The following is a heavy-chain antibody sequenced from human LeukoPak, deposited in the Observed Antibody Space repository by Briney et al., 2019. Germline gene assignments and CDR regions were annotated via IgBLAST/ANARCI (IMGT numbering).Heavy chain of an antibody. CDR3: ARGYCTNGVCSSDYFDY. D-gene: IGHD2-8*01. V-gene: IGHV4-31*03. CDR2: IYNSGST. J-gene: IGHJ4*02. CDR1: GVSISSGGYY. Sequence: PSETLSLTCTVSGVSISSGGYYWNWIRQHPGKGLEWLGYIYNSGSTYYNPSLTSRSTISVDTSKNQFSLRLSSVTAADTAVYYCARGYCTNGVCSSDYFDYWGQGTLVTVS.